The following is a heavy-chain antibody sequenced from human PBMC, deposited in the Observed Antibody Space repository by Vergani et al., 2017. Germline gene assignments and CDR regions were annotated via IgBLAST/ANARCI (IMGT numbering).Heavy chain of an antibody. CDR1: GYIFTGYN. D-gene: IGHD3-22*01. CDR3: ARGYHYDNSGYRNVLDI. CDR2: INPNSGDT. Sequence: QVQQVQSGAEVKKPGASVKVSCKASGYIFTGYNMHWVRQAPGQGLEWMGWINPNSGDTKYAQKFQGRVTMTRDTSINTAYMELSRLRSDDTAVYYCARGYHYDNSGYRNVLDIWGQGTMVTVSS. V-gene: IGHV1-2*02. J-gene: IGHJ3*02.